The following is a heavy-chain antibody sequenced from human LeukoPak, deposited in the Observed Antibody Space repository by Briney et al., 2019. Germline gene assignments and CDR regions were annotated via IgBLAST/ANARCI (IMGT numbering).Heavy chain of an antibody. J-gene: IGHJ4*02. Sequence: GGSLRLSCAASGFTFDDYAMHWVRQAPGKGLEWVSLISGDGGSTYYADSVKGRFTISRDNSKNSLYLQMNSLRTEDTALYYCAKDPYYYDSSGYYYPDYSGQGTLVTVSS. CDR1: GFTFDDYA. D-gene: IGHD3-22*01. CDR2: ISGDGGST. CDR3: AKDPYYYDSSGYYYPDY. V-gene: IGHV3-43*02.